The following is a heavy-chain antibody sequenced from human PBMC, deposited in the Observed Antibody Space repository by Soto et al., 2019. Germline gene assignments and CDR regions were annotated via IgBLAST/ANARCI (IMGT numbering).Heavy chain of an antibody. J-gene: IGHJ6*02. D-gene: IGHD5-18*01. Sequence: GESLKISCKGSGYSFTSYWISWVRQMPGKGLEWMGRIDPSDSYTNYSPSFQGHVTISADKSISTAYLQWSSLKASDTDMYYCAILSGYSYGANYYYYYGMDVWGQGTTVTVSS. CDR2: IDPSDSYT. CDR3: AILSGYSYGANYYYYYGMDV. CDR1: GYSFTSYW. V-gene: IGHV5-10-1*01.